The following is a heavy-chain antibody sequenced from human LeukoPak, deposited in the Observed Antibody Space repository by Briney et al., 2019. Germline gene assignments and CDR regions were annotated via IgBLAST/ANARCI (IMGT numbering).Heavy chain of an antibody. V-gene: IGHV1-46*01. CDR2: INPSGGST. CDR1: GYTFTSYY. Sequence: GASVKVSCKASGYTFTSYYMHWVRQAPGQGLEWMGIINPSGGSTSYAQKFQGRVTMTRDTSTSTVYMELSSLRSEDTAVYYCARAGILWGTYNWNYGSGFDYYYGMDVWGQGTTVTVSS. J-gene: IGHJ6*02. CDR3: ARAGILWGTYNWNYGSGFDYYYGMDV. D-gene: IGHD1-7*01.